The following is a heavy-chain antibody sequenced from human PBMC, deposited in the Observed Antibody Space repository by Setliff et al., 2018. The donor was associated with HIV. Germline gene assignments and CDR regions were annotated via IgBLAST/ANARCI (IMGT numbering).Heavy chain of an antibody. D-gene: IGHD2-8*02. CDR1: GGSITSGNYY. CDR2: ISYSGSS. V-gene: IGHV4-61*01. CDR3: ARAGDCTEASCPKARFDP. Sequence: PSETLSLTCRVYGGSITSGNYYWSWIRQPPGEGLEWIGYISYSGSSNYNPSLKSRVTISVDTSMNQFSLNLNSVTAADTAVYYCARAGDCTEASCPKARFDPWGPGILVTVSS. J-gene: IGHJ5*02.